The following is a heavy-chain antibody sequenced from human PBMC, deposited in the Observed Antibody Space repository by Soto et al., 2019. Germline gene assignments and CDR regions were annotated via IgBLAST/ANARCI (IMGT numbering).Heavy chain of an antibody. CDR2: IYWDDDE. D-gene: IGHD2-21*02. J-gene: IGHJ4*02. V-gene: IGHV2-5*02. Sequence: QITLKESGPTLVKPTQTLTLTCTFSGFSLSTTAEGVGWIRQPPGKALEWLALIYWDDDERYSPSRKSRLTITKDTSKNQVVLTMTNVDPVDNATYYCAHGPSISADCYPNPYLDYWGQGTLVTVSS. CDR1: GFSLSTTAEG. CDR3: AHGPSISADCYPNPYLDY.